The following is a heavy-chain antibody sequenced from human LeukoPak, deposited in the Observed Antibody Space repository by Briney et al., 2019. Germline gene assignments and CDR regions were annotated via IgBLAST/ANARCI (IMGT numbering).Heavy chain of an antibody. Sequence: SETLSLTCSVSAGSITTSSYYWTWIRQPPEKGLEWLGSIYYTGGTNYSPSLKSRVTISVGTSKNQFSLKLSSVTAADTAVYYCARHGGTRITLVEVYYFDYWGQGTPVTVSS. CDR2: IYYTGGT. J-gene: IGHJ4*02. D-gene: IGHD4-11*01. V-gene: IGHV4-39*01. CDR1: AGSITTSSYY. CDR3: ARHGGTRITLVEVYYFDY.